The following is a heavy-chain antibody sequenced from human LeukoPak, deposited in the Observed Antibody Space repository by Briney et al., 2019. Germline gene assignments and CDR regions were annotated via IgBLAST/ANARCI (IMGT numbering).Heavy chain of an antibody. D-gene: IGHD2-2*01. CDR2: ISSSSTYI. V-gene: IGHV3-21*01. Sequence: GGSLRLSCAASGFTFSAYTMSWFRQAPGKGLEWVSSISSSSTYIYYADSVKGRFTISRDNAKNSLYLQMNSLRAEDTAVYYCTRALVVPPAPNLQHWGQGTLVTVSS. CDR3: TRALVVPPAPNLQH. CDR1: GFTFSAYT. J-gene: IGHJ1*01.